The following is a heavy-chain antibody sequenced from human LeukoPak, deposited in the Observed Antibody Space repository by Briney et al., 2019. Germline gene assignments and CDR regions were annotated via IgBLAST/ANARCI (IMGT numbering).Heavy chain of an antibody. CDR1: GGSISSGGYY. V-gene: IGHV4-61*02. D-gene: IGHD3-9*01. CDR2: IYTSGST. J-gene: IGHJ6*03. Sequence: PSETLSLTCTVSGGSISSGGYYWSWIRQPAGKGLEWIGRIYTSGSTNYNPSLKSRVTMSVDTSKNQFSLKLSSVTAADTAVYYCARDSRLGYYYMDVWGKGTTVTISS. CDR3: ARDSRLGYYYMDV.